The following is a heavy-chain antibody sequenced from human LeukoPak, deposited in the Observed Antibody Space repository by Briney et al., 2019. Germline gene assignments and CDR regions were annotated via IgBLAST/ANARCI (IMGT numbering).Heavy chain of an antibody. CDR2: IYYSGST. J-gene: IGHJ6*02. CDR1: GGSISSYY. Sequence: PSETLSLTCTVSGGSISSYYWSWIRQPPGKGLVWIAYIYYSGSTNYNPSLKSRVTISVDTSKNQFSLKLSSVTAADTAVYYCARARIAAAGNNYYYGMDVWGQGTTVTVSS. CDR3: ARARIAAAGNNYYYGMDV. D-gene: IGHD6-13*01. V-gene: IGHV4-59*01.